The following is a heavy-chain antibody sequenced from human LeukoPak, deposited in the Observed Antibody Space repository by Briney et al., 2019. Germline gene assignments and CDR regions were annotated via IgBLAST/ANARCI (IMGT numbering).Heavy chain of an antibody. D-gene: IGHD3-10*01. J-gene: IGHJ6*02. CDR2: ISSSSSYI. Sequence: GGSLRLSCAASGFTFSDYYMSWIRQAPGKGLEWVSSISSSSSYIYYADSVKGRFTISRDNAKNSLYLQMNSLRPEDTAVYYCAKAVGFGEAYGMDVWGQGTTVTVSS. V-gene: IGHV3-11*06. CDR1: GFTFSDYY. CDR3: AKAVGFGEAYGMDV.